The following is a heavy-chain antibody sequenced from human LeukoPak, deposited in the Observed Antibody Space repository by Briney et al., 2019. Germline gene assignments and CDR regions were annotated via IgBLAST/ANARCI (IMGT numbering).Heavy chain of an antibody. CDR2: ISGYGSNT. D-gene: IGHD3-22*01. CDR3: AKDISSSGEDF. V-gene: IGHV3-43*02. J-gene: IGHJ4*02. Sequence: GGSMRLSCAASGFTFADYAMHWVRQAPGKGLEWVALISGYGSNTYYVDSVKGRFTISRDNNQNSLYLQMNSLRTEDTALYYCAKDISSSGEDFWGQGTLVTVSS. CDR1: GFTFADYA.